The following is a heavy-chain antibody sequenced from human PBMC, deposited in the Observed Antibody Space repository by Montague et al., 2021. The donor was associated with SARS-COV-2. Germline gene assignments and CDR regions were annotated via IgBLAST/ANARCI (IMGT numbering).Heavy chain of an antibody. CDR2: IKPDESEK. D-gene: IGHD4-23*01. Sequence: SLRLSCAASGFTFSNIWMSWVRQAPGKGLEWVANIKPDESEKNYVDPVKGRFSISRDNAKNSLYLQMDNLRAEDTAIYYCAKNGGAHGLDVWGQGTSVSVSS. V-gene: IGHV3-7*01. CDR3: AKNGGAHGLDV. CDR1: GFTFSNIW. J-gene: IGHJ6*02.